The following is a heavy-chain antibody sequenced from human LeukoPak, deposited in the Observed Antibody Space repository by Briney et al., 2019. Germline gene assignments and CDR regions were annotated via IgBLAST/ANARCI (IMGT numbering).Heavy chain of an antibody. Sequence: GGSLRLSCAASVFTFSSFSMNWVRQAPGRGLEWVSSIISSSGYIHYADSVKGRFTISRDNAKNSLYLQMNSLRAEDTAVYYCARGVSFRMVGTATDFDYWGQGTLVTVSS. CDR2: IISSSGYI. J-gene: IGHJ4*02. CDR1: VFTFSSFS. D-gene: IGHD2-21*02. V-gene: IGHV3-21*01. CDR3: ARGVSFRMVGTATDFDY.